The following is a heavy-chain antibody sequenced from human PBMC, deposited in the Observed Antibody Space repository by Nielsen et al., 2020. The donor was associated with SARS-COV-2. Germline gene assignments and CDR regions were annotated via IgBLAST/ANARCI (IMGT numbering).Heavy chain of an antibody. CDR3: ARDHGDIVVVVAAPWFDP. J-gene: IGHJ5*02. CDR2: ISYDGSNK. D-gene: IGHD2-15*01. V-gene: IGHV3-30*04. Sequence: WIRQPPGKGLEWVAVISYDGSNKYYADPVKGRFTISRDNSKNTLYLQMNSLRAEDTAVYYCARDHGDIVVVVAAPWFDPWGQGTLVTVSS.